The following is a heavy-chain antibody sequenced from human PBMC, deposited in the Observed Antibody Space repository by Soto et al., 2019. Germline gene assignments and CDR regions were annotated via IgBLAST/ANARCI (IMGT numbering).Heavy chain of an antibody. CDR2: ISNDGSST. J-gene: IGHJ3*02. CDR3: ARDTYYYDSSDHFSADAFDI. V-gene: IGHV3-74*01. Sequence: EVQLVESGGGLVQPGGSLRLSCAASGFTSSSYWIHWVRQAPGKGLVWVSRISNDGSSTNYADSVKGRFTISRDNGQNTVYLQMNSLRAEDTAVYYCARDTYYYDSSDHFSADAFDIWGQGTMVTVSS. CDR1: GFTSSSYW. D-gene: IGHD3-22*01.